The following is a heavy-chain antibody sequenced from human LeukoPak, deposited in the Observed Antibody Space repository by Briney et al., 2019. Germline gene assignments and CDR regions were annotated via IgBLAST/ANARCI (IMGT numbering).Heavy chain of an antibody. Sequence: SETLSLTCTVSGGSISSYYWSWIRQPAGKGLEWIGRIHTTGSTNYNPSLKSRVTMSVDMSKKQFSLKLTSVTAADTAVYFCARGVGSFGDDPRDALDIWGQGTMATVSS. V-gene: IGHV4-4*07. CDR3: ARGVGSFGDDPRDALDI. J-gene: IGHJ3*02. CDR2: IHTTGST. CDR1: GGSISSYY. D-gene: IGHD4-17*01.